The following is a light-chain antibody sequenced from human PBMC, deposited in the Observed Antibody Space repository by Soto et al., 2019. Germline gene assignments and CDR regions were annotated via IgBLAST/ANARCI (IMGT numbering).Light chain of an antibody. J-gene: IGKJ2*01. CDR2: DTS. V-gene: IGKV3-15*01. Sequence: EIVMRQPPATLSVSPGERATLSCGASQSVDRQLAWYQQRPGQAPRLLIYDTSIRATGVPARFSGSGSASEFTRTISSLQSEDFAVYFCPQYNGWPYAIGQGTKVEIK. CDR1: QSVDRQ. CDR3: PQYNGWPYA.